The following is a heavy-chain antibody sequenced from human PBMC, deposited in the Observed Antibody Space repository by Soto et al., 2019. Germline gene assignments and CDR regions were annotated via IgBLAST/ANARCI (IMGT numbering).Heavy chain of an antibody. CDR1: GFTFSSYA. D-gene: IGHD2-21*02. CDR3: AKFYGGNSAHTYTIDP. CDR2: ISSSGGST. J-gene: IGHJ5*02. V-gene: IGHV3-23*01. Sequence: GGSLRLSCAASGFTFSSYAMSWVRQAPGKGLEWVSTISSSGGSTHYADSVKGRFTISRDNSKNTLYLKMKSLRAYDTVVFYFAKFYGGNSAHTYTIDPWGQGTLVTVSS.